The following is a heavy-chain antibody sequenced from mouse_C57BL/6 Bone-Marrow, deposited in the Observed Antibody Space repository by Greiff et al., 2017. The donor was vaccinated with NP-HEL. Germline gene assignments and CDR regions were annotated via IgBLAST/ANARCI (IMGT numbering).Heavy chain of an antibody. V-gene: IGHV5-4*01. Sequence: EVQLVESGGGLVKPGGSLKLSCAASGFTFSSYAMSWVRQTPEKRLEWVATISDGGSYTYYPDNVKGRFTISRDNAKNNLYLQMSHLKSEDTAMYYCARDQPPYDYVWYFDVWGTGTTVTVSS. CDR2: ISDGGSYT. CDR3: ARDQPPYDYVWYFDV. D-gene: IGHD2-4*01. CDR1: GFTFSSYA. J-gene: IGHJ1*03.